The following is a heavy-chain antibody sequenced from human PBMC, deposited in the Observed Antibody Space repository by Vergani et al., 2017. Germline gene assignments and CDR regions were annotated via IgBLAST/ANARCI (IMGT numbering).Heavy chain of an antibody. J-gene: IGHJ4*02. D-gene: IGHD3-9*01. CDR2: INPSGGHT. Sequence: QVQVVQSGAEVKKSGASVKVSCKTSGYTFSNYYMHWVRQAPGQGLEWMGIINPSGGHTNYAQMFQGRVTMTRDTSTRTVYMELSSLRSEDTAIYYCARGYYGILTGYRYWGQGTLVTVSA. V-gene: IGHV1-46*03. CDR3: ARGYYGILTGYRY. CDR1: GYTFSNYY.